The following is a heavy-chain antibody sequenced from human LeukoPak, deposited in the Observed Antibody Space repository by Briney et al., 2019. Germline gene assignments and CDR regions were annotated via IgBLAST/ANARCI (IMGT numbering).Heavy chain of an antibody. V-gene: IGHV3-33*01. CDR3: VRGGGGYCSGGSCLGWFDP. D-gene: IGHD2-15*01. Sequence: GGSLRLSCAASGVTSSTYGMHWVRQAPGKGLEWVALIWYDGINKYYADSVKGRFTISRDDSKNTLYLQLNSLSAEDTAVYYCVRGGGGYCSGGSCLGWFDPWGQGALVTVSS. CDR2: IWYDGINK. CDR1: GVTSSTYG. J-gene: IGHJ5*02.